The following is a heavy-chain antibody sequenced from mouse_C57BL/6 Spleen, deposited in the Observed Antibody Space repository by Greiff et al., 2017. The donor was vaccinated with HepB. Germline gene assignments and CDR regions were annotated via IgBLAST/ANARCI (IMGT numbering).Heavy chain of an antibody. Sequence: EVMLVESGGGLVQSGRSLRLSCATSGFTFSDFYMEWVRQAPGKGLEWIAASRNKANDYTTEYSASVKGRFIVSRDTSQSILYLQMNALRAEDTAIYYCARASVPPGAMDYWGQGTSVTVSS. CDR3: ARASVPPGAMDY. CDR1: GFTFSDFY. J-gene: IGHJ4*01. CDR2: SRNKANDYTT. D-gene: IGHD5-1*01. V-gene: IGHV7-1*01.